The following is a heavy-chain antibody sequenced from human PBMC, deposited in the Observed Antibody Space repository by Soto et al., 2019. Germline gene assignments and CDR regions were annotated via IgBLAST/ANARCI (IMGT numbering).Heavy chain of an antibody. J-gene: IGHJ6*02. V-gene: IGHV1-69*13. CDR2: IIPIFGTA. CDR1: GGTFSSYA. D-gene: IGHD6-6*01. CDR3: ARDRRSIAARTYYYYGMDV. Sequence: SVKVSFKASGGTFSSYAISWLRQAPGQGLEWMGGIIPIFGTANYAQKFQGRVTITADESTSTAYMELSSLRSEDTAVYYCARDRRSIAARTYYYYGMDVWGQGTTVTVSS.